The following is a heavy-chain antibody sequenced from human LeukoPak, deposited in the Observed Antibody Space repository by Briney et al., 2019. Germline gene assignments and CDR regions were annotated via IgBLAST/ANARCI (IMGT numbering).Heavy chain of an antibody. CDR2: IIPIFGTA. V-gene: IGHV1-69*06. Sequence: ASVKVSCKASGGTFSSYAISWVRQAPGQGLEWMGGIIPIFGTANYAQKFQGRVTITADKSTSTAYMELSSLRSEDTTVYYCASSNGYSSGWYLPITDYWGQGTLVTVSS. CDR1: GGTFSSYA. D-gene: IGHD6-19*01. CDR3: ASSNGYSSGWYLPITDY. J-gene: IGHJ4*02.